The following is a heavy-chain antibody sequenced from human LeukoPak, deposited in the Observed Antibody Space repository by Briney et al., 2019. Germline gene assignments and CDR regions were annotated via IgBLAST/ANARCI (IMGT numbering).Heavy chain of an antibody. V-gene: IGHV1-46*01. Sequence: ASVKVSCKASGYTFTNFYLHWVRQAPGQGLEWMGLINPTGGSTGYAQKFQGRVTMTRDMSTSTDYMELSSLRSEDTAIYYCARDNSVGDNAWWFDPWGQGTLVTVSS. CDR2: INPTGGST. CDR1: GYTFTNFY. D-gene: IGHD1-26*01. J-gene: IGHJ5*02. CDR3: ARDNSVGDNAWWFDP.